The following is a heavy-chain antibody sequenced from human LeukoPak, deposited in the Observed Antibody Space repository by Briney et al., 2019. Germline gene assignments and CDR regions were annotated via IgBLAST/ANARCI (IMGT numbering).Heavy chain of an antibody. V-gene: IGHV1-2*02. D-gene: IGHD3-9*01. Sequence: ASVKVSCKASGYTFTGYYMHWVRQAPGQGLEWMGWINPNSGGTNYAQKFQGRVTMTEDTSTDTAYMELSSLRSEDTAVYYCATVADWLSSYYFDYWGQGTLVTVSS. J-gene: IGHJ4*02. CDR1: GYTFTGYY. CDR2: INPNSGGT. CDR3: ATVADWLSSYYFDY.